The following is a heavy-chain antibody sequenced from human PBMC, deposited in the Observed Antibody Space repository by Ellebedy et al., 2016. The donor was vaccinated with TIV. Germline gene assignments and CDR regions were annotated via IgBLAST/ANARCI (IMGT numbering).Heavy chain of an antibody. J-gene: IGHJ5*02. CDR3: ARVRNYYDSSGYYWPYNWFDP. CDR2: IYHSGKT. CDR1: GDSISSGGYS. D-gene: IGHD3-22*01. V-gene: IGHV4-30-2*01. Sequence: SETLSLXXAVSGDSISSGGYSWSWIRQPPGKGLEWIGYIYHSGKTYCNPSLKSRVTISVDRPKNQFSVRLNSVTAADTAVYYCARVRNYYDSSGYYWPYNWFDPWGQGTLVTVSS.